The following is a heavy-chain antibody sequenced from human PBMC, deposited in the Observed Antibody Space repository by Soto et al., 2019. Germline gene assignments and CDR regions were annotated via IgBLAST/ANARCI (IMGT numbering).Heavy chain of an antibody. D-gene: IGHD2-2*01. CDR2: IIPIFGTA. Sequence: SVKVSCKASGGTFSSYAISWVRQAPGQGLEWMGGIIPIFGTANYAQKFQGRVTITADESTSTAYIELSSLRSEDTAVYYCAREDCSSTSCYVSYYYYGMDVWGQGTTVTVSS. J-gene: IGHJ6*02. CDR3: AREDCSSTSCYVSYYYYGMDV. V-gene: IGHV1-69*13. CDR1: GGTFSSYA.